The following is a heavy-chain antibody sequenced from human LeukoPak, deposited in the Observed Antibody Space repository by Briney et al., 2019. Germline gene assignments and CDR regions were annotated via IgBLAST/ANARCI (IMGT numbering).Heavy chain of an antibody. CDR1: GYTFTCYY. Sequence: GASVKVSCKASGYTFTCYYMHWVRQAPGQGLEWMGWINPNSGGTNYAQKFQGRVTMTRDTSISTAYMELSRLRSDDTAVYYCARATIFFPGFDPWGQGTLVTVSS. D-gene: IGHD3-3*01. CDR2: INPNSGGT. V-gene: IGHV1-2*02. J-gene: IGHJ5*01. CDR3: ARATIFFPGFDP.